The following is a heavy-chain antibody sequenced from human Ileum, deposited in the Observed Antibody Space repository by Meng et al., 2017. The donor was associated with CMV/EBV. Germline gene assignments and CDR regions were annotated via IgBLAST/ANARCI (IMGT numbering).Heavy chain of an antibody. CDR3: ARPGKDIRFFDL. CDR1: GFTVSSNY. J-gene: IGHJ2*01. CDR2: INSDERST. Sequence: SCAASGFTVSSNYMKWVRQAPGKGLVWVSHINSDERSTSYADSVKGRFTISRDNAKSTLYLQMNSLRAEDTAVYYCARPGKDIRFFDLWGRGTLVTVSS. D-gene: IGHD2-15*01. V-gene: IGHV3-74*01.